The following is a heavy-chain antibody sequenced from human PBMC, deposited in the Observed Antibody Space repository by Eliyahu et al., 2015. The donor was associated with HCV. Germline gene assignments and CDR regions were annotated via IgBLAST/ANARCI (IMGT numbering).Heavy chain of an antibody. CDR2: ISWNSDNI. J-gene: IGHJ4*02. CDR3: AKDAAIAVAYGRFDY. CDR1: GFTFDDYG. D-gene: IGHD6-19*01. V-gene: IGHV3-9*01. Sequence: EVQLVESGGGLVQPGRSLRLSCAASGFTFDDYGMHWVRQAPGKGLEWVSGISWNSDNIAYADSVKGRFTISRDNAKNSLFLQMNSLRAEDTAFYYCAKDAAIAVAYGRFDYWGQGTLVTVSS.